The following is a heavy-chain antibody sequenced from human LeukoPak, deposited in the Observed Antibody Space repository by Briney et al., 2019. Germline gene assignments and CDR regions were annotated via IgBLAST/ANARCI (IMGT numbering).Heavy chain of an antibody. CDR1: GGSFSGYY. CDR3: ARGGSYYYGSGSYLR. J-gene: IGHJ4*02. V-gene: IGHV4-34*01. Sequence: SETLSLTCAVYGGSFSGYYWSWIRQPPGKGLEWIGEINHSGSTNYNPSLKSRVTISVDTSKNQFSLKLSSVIAADTAVYYCARGGSYYYGSGSYLRWGQGTLVTVSS. CDR2: INHSGST. D-gene: IGHD3-10*01.